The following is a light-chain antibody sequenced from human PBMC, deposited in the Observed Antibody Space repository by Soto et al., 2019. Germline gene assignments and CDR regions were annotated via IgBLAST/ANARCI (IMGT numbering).Light chain of an antibody. CDR1: QSVSSSN. J-gene: IGKJ4*01. CDR2: RAS. CDR3: HQYNNWPRAT. V-gene: IGKV3-15*01. Sequence: EIVLRHSPGTLSWSPGERATLSCRASQSVSSSNLAWYQQKPGQAPRLLMFRASIRATGFPARFSGSGSGTEFNITISSLQSEDSAIYYCHQYNNWPRATFGGGTKVDIK.